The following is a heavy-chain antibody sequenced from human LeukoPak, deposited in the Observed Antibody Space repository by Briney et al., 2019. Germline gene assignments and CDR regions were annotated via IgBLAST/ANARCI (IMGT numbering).Heavy chain of an antibody. Sequence: GGSLRLSCAASGFTFSSYSMNWVRQAPGKGLEWVSSISSSSSYIYYADSVKSRFTISRDNSKNTLYLQMNSLRAEDTAVYYCARGPVTTFGYWGQGTLVTVSS. CDR1: GFTFSSYS. CDR3: ARGPVTTFGY. J-gene: IGHJ4*02. V-gene: IGHV3-21*04. CDR2: ISSSSSYI. D-gene: IGHD4-17*01.